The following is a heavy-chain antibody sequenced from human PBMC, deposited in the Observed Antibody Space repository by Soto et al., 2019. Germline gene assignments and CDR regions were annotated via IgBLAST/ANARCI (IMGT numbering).Heavy chain of an antibody. CDR2: IIPIFGTA. V-gene: IGHV1-69*01. Sequence: QVQLVQSGAEVKKPGSSVKVSCKASGGTFSSYAISWVRQAPGQGLEWMGGIIPIFGTANYAQKFQGRVTITADESTSTAYRELSSLRSEDTAVYYCARPRTPHSTNYYFDYWGQGTLVTVSS. D-gene: IGHD6-13*01. J-gene: IGHJ4*02. CDR3: ARPRTPHSTNYYFDY. CDR1: GGTFSSYA.